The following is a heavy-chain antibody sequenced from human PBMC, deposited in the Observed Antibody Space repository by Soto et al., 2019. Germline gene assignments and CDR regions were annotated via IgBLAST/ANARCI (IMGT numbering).Heavy chain of an antibody. Sequence: SETLSLTCAVYGGSFSGYYWSWIRQPPGKGLEWIGEINHSGSTNYNPSLKSRVTISVDTPKNQFSLKLNSVTAADTAVYYCARAPYSTATSYYHYGMDVWGQGTTVTVSS. CDR1: GGSFSGYY. D-gene: IGHD4-4*01. J-gene: IGHJ6*02. CDR2: INHSGST. V-gene: IGHV4-34*01. CDR3: ARAPYSTATSYYHYGMDV.